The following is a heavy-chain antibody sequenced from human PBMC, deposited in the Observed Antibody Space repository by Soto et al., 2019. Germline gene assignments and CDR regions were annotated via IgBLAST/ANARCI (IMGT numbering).Heavy chain of an antibody. V-gene: IGHV1-69*01. CDR1: RGSFNSFA. CDR2: TIPIVGST. J-gene: IGHJ4*02. Sequence: QVQLVQSGAEVKKPGSSVKVSCEASRGSFNSFAVSWVRQSPGQGLEWMGGTIPIVGSTKYAQKFQGRVTITTDDPARTAYLERRNLGSDDTAVYYCVRGPDSGGFYLFDFWGQGTLVTVSS. D-gene: IGHD3-22*01. CDR3: VRGPDSGGFYLFDF.